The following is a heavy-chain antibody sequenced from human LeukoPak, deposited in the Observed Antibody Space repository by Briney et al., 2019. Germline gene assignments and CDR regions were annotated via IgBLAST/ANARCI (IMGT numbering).Heavy chain of an antibody. D-gene: IGHD3-3*01. Sequence: GGSLRLSCAASGFSFSSYEMNWVRQAPGKGLEWVSYISASGSTIYYADSVKGRFTISRDNSKNTLYLQMNSLRAEDTAVYYCAKGARHPYYDFWSGYFYYYYMDVWGKGTTVTVSS. J-gene: IGHJ6*03. CDR3: AKGARHPYYDFWSGYFYYYYMDV. CDR2: ISASGSTI. V-gene: IGHV3-48*03. CDR1: GFSFSSYE.